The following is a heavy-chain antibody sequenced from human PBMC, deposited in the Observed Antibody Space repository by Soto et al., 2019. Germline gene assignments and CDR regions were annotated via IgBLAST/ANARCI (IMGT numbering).Heavy chain of an antibody. CDR2: IYPGGGT. J-gene: IGHJ4*02. CDR3: ARKGYYPSGRINLFDS. Sequence: ETLSLTCTVAGHSINSDYYWGWIRQPPGKGLEWIGSIYPGGGTYYNPSLKSRVTISIDTSKNQFSLRLTSVTAADTAMYYCARKGYYPSGRINLFDSWGQGTLVTVSS. D-gene: IGHD3-10*01. V-gene: IGHV4-38-2*02. CDR1: GHSINSDYY.